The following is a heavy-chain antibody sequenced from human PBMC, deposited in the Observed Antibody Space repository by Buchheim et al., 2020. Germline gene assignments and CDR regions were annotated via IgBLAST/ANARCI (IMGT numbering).Heavy chain of an antibody. CDR1: GFTFSSYW. J-gene: IGHJ4*02. V-gene: IGHV3-7*01. CDR2: IKQDGSDK. Sequence: EVQLVESGGGLVQPGGSLRLSCAASGFTFSSYWMSWVRQAPGKGLEWAANIKQDGSDKYYVDSVKGRFTISRDNSKNSLYLQMDSLGVEDTAVYYCVRDSGWQWGLEYWGQGTL. CDR3: VRDSGWQWGLEY. D-gene: IGHD6-19*01.